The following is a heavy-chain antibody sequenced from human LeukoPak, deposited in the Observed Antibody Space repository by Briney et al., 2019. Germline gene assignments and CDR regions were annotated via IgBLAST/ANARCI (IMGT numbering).Heavy chain of an antibody. CDR2: INHSGST. CDR3: ARAAGDYVGYFDY. J-gene: IGHJ4*02. CDR1: GGSFSGYY. Sequence: SETLSLTCAVSGGSFSGYYWSWIRQPPGKGLEWIGEINHSGSTNYNPSLKSRVTISVDTSKNQFSLKLSSVTAADTAVYYCARAAGDYVGYFDYWGQGTLVTVSS. V-gene: IGHV4-34*01. D-gene: IGHD4-17*01.